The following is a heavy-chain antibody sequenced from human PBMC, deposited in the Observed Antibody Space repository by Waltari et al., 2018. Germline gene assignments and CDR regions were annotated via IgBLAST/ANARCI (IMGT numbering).Heavy chain of an antibody. CDR2: IKQDGSEK. CDR3: ARSSASAFDI. Sequence: EVQLVESGGDLVQPEESLRLSCAASGFTFSNYWVSWVRQAQGKGLEWVANIKQDGSEKYYVDSVKGRFTISRDNAKNSLYLQMNSLRAEDTAVYYCARSSASAFDIWGQGTMVTVSS. D-gene: IGHD3-10*01. J-gene: IGHJ3*02. CDR1: GFTFSNYW. V-gene: IGHV3-7*01.